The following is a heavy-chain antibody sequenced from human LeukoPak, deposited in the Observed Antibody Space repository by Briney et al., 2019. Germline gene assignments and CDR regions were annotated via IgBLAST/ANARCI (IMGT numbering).Heavy chain of an antibody. J-gene: IGHJ4*02. CDR3: AEARVVAAIYNY. CDR2: ISGSGGST. V-gene: IGHV3-23*01. CDR1: GFTFSSYA. Sequence: GGSLRLSCAASGFTFSSYAMSWVRQAPGKGLEWVSAISGSGGSTYYADSVKGRFAISRDNSKNTLYLQMNSLRAEDTAVYYCAEARVVAAIYNYWGQGTLVTVSS. D-gene: IGHD2-15*01.